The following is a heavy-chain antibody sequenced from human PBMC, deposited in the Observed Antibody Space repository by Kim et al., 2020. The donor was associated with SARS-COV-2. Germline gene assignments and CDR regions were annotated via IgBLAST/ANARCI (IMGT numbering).Heavy chain of an antibody. J-gene: IGHJ4*02. CDR1: GYTFINYG. CDR3: ARGFYWLYRPPEYFDY. V-gene: IGHV1-18*04. Sequence: ASVKVSCKASGYTFINYGISWVRQAPGQGLEWMGWISAYNGNTNYAQKLQGRVTMTTDTSTSTAYMELRSLRSDDTAVYYCARGFYWLYRPPEYFDYWGQGTLVTVSS. CDR2: ISAYNGNT. D-gene: IGHD3-9*01.